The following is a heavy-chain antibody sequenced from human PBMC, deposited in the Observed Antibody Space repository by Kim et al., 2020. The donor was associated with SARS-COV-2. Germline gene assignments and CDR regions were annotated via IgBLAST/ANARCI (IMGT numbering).Heavy chain of an antibody. Sequence: SVKGRLASSRDNAKNSLYLQMNSLRAEDTALYYCAKDISGYNSLYYGMDVWGQGTTVTVSS. J-gene: IGHJ6*02. CDR3: AKDISGYNSLYYGMDV. D-gene: IGHD5-12*01. V-gene: IGHV3-9*01.